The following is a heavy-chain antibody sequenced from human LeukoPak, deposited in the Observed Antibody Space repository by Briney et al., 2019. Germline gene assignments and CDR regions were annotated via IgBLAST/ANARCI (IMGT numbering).Heavy chain of an antibody. CDR2: INSDGSST. Sequence: GGSLRLSCAASGFTFSNAWMSWVRQAPGKGLVWVSRINSDGSSTSYADSVKGRFTISRDNAKNTLYLQMNSLRAEDTAVYYCARPTKPNYYYYMDVWGKGTTVTVSS. CDR1: GFTFSNAW. D-gene: IGHD1-14*01. J-gene: IGHJ6*03. V-gene: IGHV3-74*01. CDR3: ARPTKPNYYYYMDV.